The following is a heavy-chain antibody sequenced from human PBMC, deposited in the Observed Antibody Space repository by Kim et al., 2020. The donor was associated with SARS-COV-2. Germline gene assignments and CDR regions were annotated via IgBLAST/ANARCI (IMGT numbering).Heavy chain of an antibody. CDR3: ARGRPVITMVRGVSYYGMDV. CDR1: GGTFSSYA. V-gene: IGHV1-69*13. CDR2: IIPIFGTA. Sequence: SVKVSCKASGGTFSSYAISWVRQAPGQGLEWMGGIIPIFGTANYAQKFQGRVTITADESTSTAYMELSSLRSEDTAVYYCARGRPVITMVRGVSYYGMDVWGQGTTVTVSS. J-gene: IGHJ6*02. D-gene: IGHD3-10*01.